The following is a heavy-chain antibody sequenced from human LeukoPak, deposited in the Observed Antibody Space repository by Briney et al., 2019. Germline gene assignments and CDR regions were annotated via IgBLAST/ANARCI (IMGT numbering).Heavy chain of an antibody. V-gene: IGHV3-23*01. CDR3: AKGAYYGSGSYYYYYGMDA. J-gene: IGHJ6*02. CDR2: ISGSGGST. D-gene: IGHD3-10*01. Sequence: GGSLRLSCAASGFTFSSYAMSWVRQAPGKGLEWVSAISGSGGSTYYADSVKGRFTISRDNSKNTLYLQMNSLRAEDTAVYYCAKGAYYGSGSYYYYYGMDAWGQGTRSPSP. CDR1: GFTFSSYA.